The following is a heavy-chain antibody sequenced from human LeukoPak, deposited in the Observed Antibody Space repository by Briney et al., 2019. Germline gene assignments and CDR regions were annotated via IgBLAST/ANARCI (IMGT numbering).Heavy chain of an antibody. CDR1: GFTLSSYG. CDR2: IWYDGSNK. J-gene: IGHJ4*02. V-gene: IGHV3-33*08. D-gene: IGHD5-18*01. Sequence: GRSLRLSCAASGFTLSSYGLHWFRQAPGKGLEWVAVIWYDGSNKYYADSVKGRFTISRDNSKNTLYLQMNSLRAEDTAVYYCARDSYGYGYLDYWGQGTLVTVSS. CDR3: ARDSYGYGYLDY.